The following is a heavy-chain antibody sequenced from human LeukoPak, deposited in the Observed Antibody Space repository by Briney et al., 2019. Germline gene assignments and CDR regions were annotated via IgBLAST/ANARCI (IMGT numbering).Heavy chain of an antibody. Sequence: ASETLSLTCTVSGGSTSSYYWSWIRQPPGKGLEWIGYIYYSGSTNYNPSLKSRVTISVDTSKNQFSLKLSSVTAADTAVYYCARVPRGSYSGCRWFDPWGQGTLVTVSS. J-gene: IGHJ5*02. D-gene: IGHD1-26*01. CDR2: IYYSGST. CDR1: GGSTSSYY. V-gene: IGHV4-59*01. CDR3: ARVPRGSYSGCRWFDP.